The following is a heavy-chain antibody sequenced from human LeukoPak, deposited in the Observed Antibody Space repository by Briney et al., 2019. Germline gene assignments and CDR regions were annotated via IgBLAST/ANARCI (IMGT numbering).Heavy chain of an antibody. CDR3: ARVSQTGDLAY. D-gene: IGHD7-27*01. CDR1: GYTFTGYY. J-gene: IGHJ4*02. V-gene: IGHV1-8*02. Sequence: ASVKVSCKVSGYTFTGYYIHWVRQATGQGLEWMGWMNPNSGNTGYAQKFQGRVTMTRNTSISTAYMELSSLRSEDTAVYYCARVSQTGDLAYWGQGTLVTVSS. CDR2: MNPNSGNT.